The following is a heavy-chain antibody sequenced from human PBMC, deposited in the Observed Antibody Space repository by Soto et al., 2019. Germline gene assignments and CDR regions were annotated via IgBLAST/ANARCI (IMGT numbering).Heavy chain of an antibody. V-gene: IGHV3-33*01. D-gene: IGHD1-1*01. CDR2: IWYDGSNK. J-gene: IGHJ6*02. CDR3: AREAGNNDYTMDV. Sequence: QVQLVESGEGVVQPGRSLRLSCEASGFTFSRYGMHWVRQAPGKGLEWVAIIWYDGSNKYYADSVKGRFTISRDNSKHTLYLQMNSLRPEDTAVYYCAREAGNNDYTMDVWGQGTTVTVSS. CDR1: GFTFSRYG.